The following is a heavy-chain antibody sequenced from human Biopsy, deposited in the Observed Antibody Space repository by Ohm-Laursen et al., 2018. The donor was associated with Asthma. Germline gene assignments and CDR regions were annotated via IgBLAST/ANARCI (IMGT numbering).Heavy chain of an antibody. CDR2: IKHDGSEK. D-gene: IGHD3-3*01. V-gene: IGHV3-7*01. CDR3: ARTFRFWSPYHAEHYQL. J-gene: IGHJ1*01. Sequence: GSLRLSCAASGFTFGDYWMSWVRQVPGKGLEWVANIKHDGSEKNHVDSLKGRFTISRDNAKNLLFLQMNSLRAEDTAVYYCARTFRFWSPYHAEHYQLWGQGTLVTVSS. CDR1: GFTFGDYW.